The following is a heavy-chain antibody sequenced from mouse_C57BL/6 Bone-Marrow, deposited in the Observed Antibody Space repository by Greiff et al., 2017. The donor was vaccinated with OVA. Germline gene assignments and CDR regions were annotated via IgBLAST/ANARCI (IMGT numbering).Heavy chain of an antibody. CDR1: GYTFTSYW. V-gene: IGHV1-50*01. J-gene: IGHJ4*01. CDR2: IDPSDSYT. D-gene: IGHD1-1*01. Sequence: VQLQQPGAELVKPGASVKLSCKASGYTFTSYWMQWVKQRPGQGLEWIGEIDPSDSYTNYNQKFKGKATLTVDTSSSTAYMQLSSLTSEDSAVYYCATGSGLRIFMDYWGQGTSVTVSS. CDR3: ATGSGLRIFMDY.